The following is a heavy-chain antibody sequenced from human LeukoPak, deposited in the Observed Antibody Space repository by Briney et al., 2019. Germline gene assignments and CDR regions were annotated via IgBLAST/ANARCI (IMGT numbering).Heavy chain of an antibody. CDR3: ARRIAARPHDY. V-gene: IGHV4-34*01. D-gene: IGHD6-6*01. J-gene: IGHJ4*02. Sequence: SETLSLTCAVYGGSFSGYYWSWIRQPPGKGLEWIGEIDHSGSTNYNPSPKSRVTISVDTSKNQFSLKPSSVTAADTAVYYCARRIAARPHDYWGQGTLVTVSS. CDR2: IDHSGST. CDR1: GGSFSGYY.